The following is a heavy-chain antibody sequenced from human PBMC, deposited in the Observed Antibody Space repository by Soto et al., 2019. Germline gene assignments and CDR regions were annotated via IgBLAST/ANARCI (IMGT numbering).Heavy chain of an antibody. CDR2: ISAYNGNT. Sequence: QVQLVQSGAEVKKPGASVKVSCKASGYTFTSYGISWVRQAPGQGLEWMGWISAYNGNTNYAQKLQGRVTMTTDTSTSTAYMELRSLRCDDTAVYYCARDGLLISIGPDVYFDYWGQGTLVTVSS. V-gene: IGHV1-18*01. D-gene: IGHD3-22*01. J-gene: IGHJ4*02. CDR3: ARDGLLISIGPDVYFDY. CDR1: GYTFTSYG.